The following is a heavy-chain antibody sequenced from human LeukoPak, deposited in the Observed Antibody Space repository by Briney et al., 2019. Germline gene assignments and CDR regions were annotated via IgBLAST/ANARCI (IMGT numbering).Heavy chain of an antibody. V-gene: IGHV3-15*01. CDR2: IKSKTDGGTT. CDR1: GFTFSNAW. Sequence: GGSLRLSCAASGFTFSNAWMSWVRQAPGKGLEWVGRIKSKTDGGTTDYAAPVKGRFTISRDDSKNTLYLQMNSLKTEDTAVYYCTTDLVVTYPDWFDPWGQGTLVTVPS. CDR3: TTDLVVTYPDWFDP. J-gene: IGHJ5*02. D-gene: IGHD3-22*01.